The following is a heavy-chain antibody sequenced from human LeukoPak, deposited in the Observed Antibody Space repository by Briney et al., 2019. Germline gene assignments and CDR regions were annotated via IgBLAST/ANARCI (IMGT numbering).Heavy chain of an antibody. CDR1: GFTFSSYG. D-gene: IGHD4-17*01. CDR3: AKDWYGDYVDPTGKGY. V-gene: IGHV3-30*18. J-gene: IGHJ4*02. Sequence: GGSLRLSCAASGFTFSSYGMHWVRQAPGKGLGWVAVISYDGSNKYYADSVKGRFTISRDNSKNTLYPQMNSLRAEDTAVYYCAKDWYGDYVDPTGKGYWGQGTLVTVSS. CDR2: ISYDGSNK.